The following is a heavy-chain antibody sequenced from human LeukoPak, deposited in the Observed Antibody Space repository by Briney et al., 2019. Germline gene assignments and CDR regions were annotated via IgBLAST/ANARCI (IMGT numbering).Heavy chain of an antibody. V-gene: IGHV4-39*01. D-gene: IGHD1-26*01. CDR2: IYYSGST. CDR1: GGSISSSSYY. J-gene: IGHJ1*01. Sequence: PSETLSLTCTVSGGSISSSSYYWGWIRQPPGKGLEWIGSIYYSGSTYYNPSLKSRVTISVDTSKNQFSLKLSSVTAADTAVYYCARTAPLRWELLLTDFQHWGQGTLVTVSS. CDR3: ARTAPLRWELLLTDFQH.